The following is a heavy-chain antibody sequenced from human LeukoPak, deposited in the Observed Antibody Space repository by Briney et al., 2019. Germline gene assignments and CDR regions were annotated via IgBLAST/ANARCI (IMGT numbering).Heavy chain of an antibody. J-gene: IGHJ4*02. V-gene: IGHV3-30-3*01. Sequence: PGRSLRPSCAVSGFTFSSYAMHWVRQAPGKGLEWVAVISYDGSNKYYADSVKGRFTISRDSSKNTLYLQMNSLRPEDTAVYYCASGYDTSGYYHYYFDYWGQGTLVTVSS. D-gene: IGHD3-22*01. CDR3: ASGYDTSGYYHYYFDY. CDR2: ISYDGSNK. CDR1: GFTFSSYA.